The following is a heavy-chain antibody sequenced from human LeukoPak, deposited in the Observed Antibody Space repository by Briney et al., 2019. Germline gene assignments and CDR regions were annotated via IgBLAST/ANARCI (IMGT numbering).Heavy chain of an antibody. V-gene: IGHV1-69*13. J-gene: IGHJ4*02. CDR3: ARELSWLIDASFDY. Sequence: GASVKVSCKASGGTFSSHAISWVRQAPGQGLEWMGGIIPIFGTAKYAQKFQGRVTITADESTSTAYMELSSLRSEDTAVYYCARELSWLIDASFDYWGQGTLVTVSS. CDR1: GGTFSSHA. D-gene: IGHD2/OR15-2a*01. CDR2: IIPIFGTA.